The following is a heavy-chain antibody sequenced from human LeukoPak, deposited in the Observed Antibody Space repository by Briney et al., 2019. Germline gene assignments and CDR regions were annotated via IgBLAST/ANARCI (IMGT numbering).Heavy chain of an antibody. V-gene: IGHV4-31*03. D-gene: IGHD2-2*01. CDR2: IYYSGST. CDR1: GGSISSGGYY. CDR3: RVVPAAMGYYMDV. J-gene: IGHJ6*03. Sequence: SETLSLTCTVSGGSISSGGYYWSWIRQHPGKGLEWIGYIYYSGSTYYNPSLKSRVTISVDTSKDQFSLKLSSVTAADTAVYYCRVVPAAMGYYMDVWGKGTTVTVSS.